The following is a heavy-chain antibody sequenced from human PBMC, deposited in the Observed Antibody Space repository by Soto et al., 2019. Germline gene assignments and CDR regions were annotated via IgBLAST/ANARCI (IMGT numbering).Heavy chain of an antibody. Sequence: GASVKVSCKASGYTFTGYYMHWVRQAPGQGLEWMGWINPNSGGTNYAQKFQGRVNMARNTSISTAYRELSRLRSDDTSVYYCAIGTPAEYNWFDPWGQGTLVTVSS. D-gene: IGHD1-1*01. J-gene: IGHJ5*02. CDR1: GYTFTGYY. CDR2: INPNSGGT. CDR3: AIGTPAEYNWFDP. V-gene: IGHV1-2*02.